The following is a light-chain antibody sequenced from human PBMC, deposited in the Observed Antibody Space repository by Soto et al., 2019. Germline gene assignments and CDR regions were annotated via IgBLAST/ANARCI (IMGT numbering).Light chain of an antibody. CDR1: MRDVGAYNL. V-gene: IGLV2-23*02. J-gene: IGLJ1*01. CDR2: EVR. Sequence: QSVLTQPASVSGSAGQSITISCSGTMRDVGAYNLVSWYQQHPGTAPKLIIYEVRNRPSGISSRFSGSRSGNTASLTISGLQPEDEGDYYCCSYAGSDTYVFGTGTKGTVL. CDR3: CSYAGSDTYV.